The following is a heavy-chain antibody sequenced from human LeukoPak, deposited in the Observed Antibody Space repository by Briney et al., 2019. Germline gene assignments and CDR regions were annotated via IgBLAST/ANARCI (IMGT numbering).Heavy chain of an antibody. CDR3: AKAGGGSHPLHYFDY. J-gene: IGHJ4*02. CDR1: GFTFSSYS. CDR2: ISSSSSYI. Sequence: PGGSLRLSCAASGFTFSSYSMNWVRQAPGKGLEWVSSISSSSSYIYYADSVKGRFTISRDNAKNSLYLQMNNLRAEDTAVYYCAKAGGGSHPLHYFDYWGQGTLVTVSS. D-gene: IGHD1-26*01. V-gene: IGHV3-21*01.